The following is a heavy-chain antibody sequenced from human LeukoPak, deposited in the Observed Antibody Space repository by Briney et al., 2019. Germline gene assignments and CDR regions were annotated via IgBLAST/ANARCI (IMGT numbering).Heavy chain of an antibody. D-gene: IGHD2-2*01. V-gene: IGHV3-20*01. J-gene: IGHJ4*02. CDR3: ARGGSGEYQLPPDY. Sequence: PGGSLRLSCAASGFIFDDYGMSWVRQAPGKGLEWVSGINWNGGNTGYADSVKGRFTISRDNAKNSLYLQMNSLRAEDTALYHCARGGSGEYQLPPDYWGQGTLVTVSS. CDR1: GFIFDDYG. CDR2: INWNGGNT.